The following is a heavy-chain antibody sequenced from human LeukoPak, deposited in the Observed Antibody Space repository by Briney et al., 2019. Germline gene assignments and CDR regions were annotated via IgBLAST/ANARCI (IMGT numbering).Heavy chain of an antibody. J-gene: IGHJ4*02. CDR2: ISTYNGNT. Sequence: GASVKVSCKASGYTFTTYGISWVRQAPGQGLEWMGWISTYNGNTNYAQKLQGRVTMTTDTSTSTAYMELRSLRSDDTAVYYCARKRSYYDSSGYYSAKHEFDYWGQGTLVTVSS. CDR3: ARKRSYYDSSGYYSAKHEFDY. CDR1: GYTFTTYG. V-gene: IGHV1-18*01. D-gene: IGHD3-22*01.